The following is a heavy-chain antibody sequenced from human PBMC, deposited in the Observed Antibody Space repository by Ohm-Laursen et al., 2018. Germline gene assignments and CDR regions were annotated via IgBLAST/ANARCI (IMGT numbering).Heavy chain of an antibody. CDR3: AKAVQWLADLGGMDV. CDR1: GFNFNTYE. V-gene: IGHV3-48*03. J-gene: IGHJ6*02. CDR2: IHYSRTSLI. D-gene: IGHD6-19*01. Sequence: SLRLSCTASGFNFNTYEMNWVRQASGKGLEWVANIHYSRTSLIYYADSVIGRFTISRDNSKNTLYLLMNSLRAEDTAIYYCAKAVQWLADLGGMDVWGQGTTVIVSS.